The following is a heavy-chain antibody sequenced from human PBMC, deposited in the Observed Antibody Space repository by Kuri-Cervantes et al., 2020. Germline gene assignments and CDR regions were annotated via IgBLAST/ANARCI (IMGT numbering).Heavy chain of an antibody. CDR2: IWYDGSNK. J-gene: IGHJ6*02. Sequence: GESLKISCAASGFTFSSYGMHWVRQAPGKGLEWVAVIWYDGSNKYYADSVKGRFTISRDNSKNTLYLQMNSLRAEDTAVYYCARDGRGQQYYSGMDVWGQGTTVTSP. D-gene: IGHD6-13*01. V-gene: IGHV3-33*01. CDR1: GFTFSSYG. CDR3: ARDGRGQQYYSGMDV.